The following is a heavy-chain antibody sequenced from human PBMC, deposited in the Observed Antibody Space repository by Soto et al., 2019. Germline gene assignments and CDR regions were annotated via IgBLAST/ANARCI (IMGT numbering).Heavy chain of an antibody. J-gene: IGHJ5*02. D-gene: IGHD2-21*01. V-gene: IGHV4-59*01. CDR2: VYFSGTT. CDR1: NGSISTYY. CDR3: AKDYLWTGFDP. Sequence: PSETLSLTCTASNGSISTYYWSWVRQAPGKGLEWIGYVYFSGTTNYNPSLKSRVTISVDTSKNQFSLKLKSVTAADTAVYYCAKDYLWTGFDPWGQGILVTVSS.